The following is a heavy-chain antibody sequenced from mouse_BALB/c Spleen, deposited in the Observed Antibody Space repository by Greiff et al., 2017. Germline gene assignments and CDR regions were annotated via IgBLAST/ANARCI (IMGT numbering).Heavy chain of an antibody. Sequence: EVQLQQSGTVLARPGASVKMSCKASGYTFTSYWMHWVKQRPGQGLEWIGAIYPGNSDTSYNQKFKGKAKLTAVTSTGTAYMELSSLTNEDSAVYYCTSLIYDGPMDYWGQGTSVTVSS. CDR3: TSLIYDGPMDY. V-gene: IGHV1-5*01. J-gene: IGHJ4*01. CDR1: GYTFTSYW. CDR2: IYPGNSDT. D-gene: IGHD2-3*01.